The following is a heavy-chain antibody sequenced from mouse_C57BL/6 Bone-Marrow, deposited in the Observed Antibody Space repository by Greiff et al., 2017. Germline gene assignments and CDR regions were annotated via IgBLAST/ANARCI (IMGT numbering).Heavy chain of an antibody. CDR1: GYTFTSYW. CDR2: IDPSDSET. V-gene: IGHV1-52*01. D-gene: IGHD2-4*01. J-gene: IGHJ4*01. Sequence: QVQLQQPGAELVRPGSSVKLSCKASGYTFTSYWMHWVKQRPIQGLEWIGNIDPSDSETHYNQKFKDKATLTVDKSSSTAYMQLSSLTSEDSAVYYCARRLNYDYEGDAMDYWGQGTSVTVSS. CDR3: ARRLNYDYEGDAMDY.